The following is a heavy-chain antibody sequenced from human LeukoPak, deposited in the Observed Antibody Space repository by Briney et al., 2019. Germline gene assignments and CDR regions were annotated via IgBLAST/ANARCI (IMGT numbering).Heavy chain of an antibody. CDR1: GGSISSGGYS. CDR3: AHSYCSSTSCYDSAPLLPLG. D-gene: IGHD2-2*01. CDR2: IYYSGST. V-gene: IGHV4-30-4*07. J-gene: IGHJ1*01. Sequence: PSQTLSLTCAVSGGSISSGGYSWSWIRQPPGKGLEWIGYIYYSGSTYYNPSLKSRVTISVDTSKNQFSLKLSSVTAADTAVYYCAHSYCSSTSCYDSAPLLPLGWGQGTLVTVSS.